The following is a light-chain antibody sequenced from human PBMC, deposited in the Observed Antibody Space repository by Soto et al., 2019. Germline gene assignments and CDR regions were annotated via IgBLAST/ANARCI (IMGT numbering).Light chain of an antibody. V-gene: IGLV2-23*01. J-gene: IGLJ2*01. CDR3: CSYAGSSTV. Sequence: QSALTHPASVSGSLGQSIIISCTGTSSDVGSYNLVSWYQQHPGKAPKLMIYEGSKRPSGVSNRFSGSKSGNTASLTISGLQAEDEADYYCCSYAGSSTVFVGGTKLTVL. CDR2: EGS. CDR1: SSDVGSYNL.